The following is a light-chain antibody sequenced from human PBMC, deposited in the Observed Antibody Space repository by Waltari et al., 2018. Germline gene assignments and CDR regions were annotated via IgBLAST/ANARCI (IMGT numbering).Light chain of an antibody. CDR3: VAWDDSLSATV. CDR1: SSTIGSNY. V-gene: IGLV1-47*01. Sequence: SVLTQPPSASGTPGQRATVSCSGSSSTIGSNYVYWYQHLPGTAPKLLIYRNDQRPSGVPDRFSGSKSGTSASLAISELRSEDEADYYCVAWDDSLSATVFGGGTKLTVL. CDR2: RND. J-gene: IGLJ3*02.